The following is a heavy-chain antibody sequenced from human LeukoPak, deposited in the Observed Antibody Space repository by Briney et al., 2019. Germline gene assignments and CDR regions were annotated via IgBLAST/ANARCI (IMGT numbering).Heavy chain of an antibody. CDR1: GITISRYR. J-gene: IGHJ4*02. Sequence: PGGSLRLSCVGSGITISRYRMHWVRQAPGKGLVWVSRINTDGNTRNYADSVKGRFTISRDYAKNTMYLQMNSLRAEDTAVYYCGRGRNTAASEWGQGILVSVSS. CDR2: INTDGNTR. D-gene: IGHD5-18*01. V-gene: IGHV3-74*01. CDR3: GRGRNTAASE.